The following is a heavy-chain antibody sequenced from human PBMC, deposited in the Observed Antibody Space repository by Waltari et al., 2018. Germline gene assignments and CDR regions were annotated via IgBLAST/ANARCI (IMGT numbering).Heavy chain of an antibody. V-gene: IGHV2-26*01. Sequence: QVTLKESGPVLVKPTETLTLTCTVSGFSLSNPRLGVSWIRQSPGKALEWLAHIFSNDEKFYNPSLMTRLNISEDTSRSQVVRTVTNMASVDTATYHCARVNGVLGYYGHDAFDVWGRGTMVTVSS. CDR2: IFSNDEK. CDR1: GFSLSNPRLG. CDR3: ARVNGVLGYYGHDAFDV. D-gene: IGHD4-17*01. J-gene: IGHJ3*01.